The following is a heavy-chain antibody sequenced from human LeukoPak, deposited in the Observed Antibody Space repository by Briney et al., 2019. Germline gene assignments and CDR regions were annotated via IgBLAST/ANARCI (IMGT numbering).Heavy chain of an antibody. CDR2: IYSSGST. CDR3: ARLGGNSQDY. Sequence: LETLSLTCTVSGGSISSYYWSWIRQPPGKGLEWIGYIYSSGSTDYNPSLKSRVTISVDTSKNQFSLKLSSVTAADTAVYYCARLGGNSQDYWGQGALVTVSS. D-gene: IGHD1-7*01. V-gene: IGHV4-59*08. J-gene: IGHJ4*02. CDR1: GGSISSYY.